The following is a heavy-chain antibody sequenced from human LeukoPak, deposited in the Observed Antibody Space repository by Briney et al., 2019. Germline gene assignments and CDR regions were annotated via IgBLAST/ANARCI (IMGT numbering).Heavy chain of an antibody. CDR3: ARGPPARYCSSTSCYKFDY. J-gene: IGHJ4*02. V-gene: IGHV3-11*04. CDR2: ISSSSSTI. D-gene: IGHD2-2*02. Sequence: GGSLRLSCAASRFTFSDYYMSWIRQAPGKGLEWVSYISSSSSTIYYADSVKGRFTISRDNAKNSLYLQMNSLRAEDTAVYYCARGPPARYCSSTSCYKFDYWGQGTLVTVSS. CDR1: RFTFSDYY.